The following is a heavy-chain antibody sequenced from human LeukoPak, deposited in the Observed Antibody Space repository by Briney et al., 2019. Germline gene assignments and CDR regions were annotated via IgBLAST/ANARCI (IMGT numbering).Heavy chain of an antibody. Sequence: SGTLSLTCTVSGYPINNAYYWGWIRQPPGKGLEWIGSIYHSGSTYYNPSLKSRVTISVDTPKNQFSLKLSSVTAADTAVYSCARAGPFYNFWSGHECYFDYWGQGTLVTVSS. D-gene: IGHD3-3*01. V-gene: IGHV4-38-2*02. CDR3: ARAGPFYNFWSGHECYFDY. CDR2: IYHSGST. CDR1: GYPINNAYY. J-gene: IGHJ4*02.